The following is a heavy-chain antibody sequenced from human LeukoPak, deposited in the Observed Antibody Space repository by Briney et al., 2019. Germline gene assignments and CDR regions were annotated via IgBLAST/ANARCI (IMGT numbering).Heavy chain of an antibody. D-gene: IGHD3-9*01. CDR3: ANLHYDILTGYIYYFDY. J-gene: IGHJ4*02. V-gene: IGHV3-23*01. CDR1: GFTIRNAW. CDR2: ISGSGAST. Sequence: GGSLRLSCAASGFTIRNAWMSWVRQTPGKGLEWVSSISGSGASTYYADSVKGRFTISRDNSKNTLYLQMNSLRAEDTAVYYCANLHYDILTGYIYYFDYWGQGTLVTVSS.